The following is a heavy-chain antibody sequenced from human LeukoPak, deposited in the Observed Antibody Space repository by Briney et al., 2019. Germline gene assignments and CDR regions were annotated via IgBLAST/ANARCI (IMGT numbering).Heavy chain of an antibody. Sequence: GGSLRLSCAASGFTFSSYAMSWVRQAPGKGLEWVSAISGSGGSTYYADSVKGRFTISRDNSKNTLYPQMNSLRAEDTAVYYCAKVPGKTSMASFDYWGQGTLVTVSS. CDR2: ISGSGGST. CDR1: GFTFSSYA. V-gene: IGHV3-23*01. D-gene: IGHD5-24*01. J-gene: IGHJ4*02. CDR3: AKVPGKTSMASFDY.